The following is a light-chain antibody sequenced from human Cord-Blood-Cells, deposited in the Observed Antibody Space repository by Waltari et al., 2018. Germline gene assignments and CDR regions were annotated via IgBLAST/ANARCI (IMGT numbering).Light chain of an antibody. J-gene: IGKJ2*01. CDR2: GAS. Sequence: DIQMTQSPSSLSASVGDRVTITCRASQSISSYLNWYQQKPGKAPKLLIYGASSLESGVPARFSGSGSGTDFTLTISSLQPEDFATYYCQQNYSTPYTFGQGTKLEIK. CDR1: QSISSY. CDR3: QQNYSTPYT. V-gene: IGKV1-39*01.